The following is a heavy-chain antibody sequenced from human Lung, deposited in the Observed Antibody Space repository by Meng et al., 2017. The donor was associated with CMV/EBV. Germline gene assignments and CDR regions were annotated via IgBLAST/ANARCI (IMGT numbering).Heavy chain of an antibody. Sequence: SVXVSCKASGYTFTAHFFHWVRQAPGQGLEWMGWIHPHRGNTNYAQQFQGRVTLTTDTSINTGYMELTRLTSDDTAVYYCARDNNWGPYYWGQGTLVTVSS. CDR1: GYTFTAHF. J-gene: IGHJ4*02. D-gene: IGHD1-1*01. V-gene: IGHV1-2*02. CDR3: ARDNNWGPYY. CDR2: IHPHRGNT.